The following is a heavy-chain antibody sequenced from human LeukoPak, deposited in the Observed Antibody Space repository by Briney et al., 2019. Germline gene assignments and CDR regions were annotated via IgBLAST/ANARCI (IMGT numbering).Heavy chain of an antibody. J-gene: IGHJ4*02. CDR1: GYSFTNYW. D-gene: IGHD6-19*01. CDR3: ARLPFYSSGWYYFDY. Sequence: GESLKISCKASGYSFTNYWIGWVRQVPGKGLEWMGIIYPGDSDTRYSPSFQGQVTMSADKSITTAYLQWSSLKASDTAIYYCARLPFYSSGWYYFDYWGQGTLVTVSP. V-gene: IGHV5-51*01. CDR2: IYPGDSDT.